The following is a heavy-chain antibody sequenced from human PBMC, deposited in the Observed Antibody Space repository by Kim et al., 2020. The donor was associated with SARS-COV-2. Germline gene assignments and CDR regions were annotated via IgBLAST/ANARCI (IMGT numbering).Heavy chain of an antibody. D-gene: IGHD5-12*01. CDR1: GYTFTSYY. CDR3: ARAKYGDGYNSGCFDY. V-gene: IGHV1-46*01. J-gene: IGHJ4*02. CDR2: INPSGGST. Sequence: ASVKVSCKASGYTFTSYYMHWVRQAPGQGLEWMGIINPSGGSTSYAQKFQGRVTMTRDTSTSTVYMELSSLRSEDTAVYYCARAKYGDGYNSGCFDYWGQGTLVTVSS.